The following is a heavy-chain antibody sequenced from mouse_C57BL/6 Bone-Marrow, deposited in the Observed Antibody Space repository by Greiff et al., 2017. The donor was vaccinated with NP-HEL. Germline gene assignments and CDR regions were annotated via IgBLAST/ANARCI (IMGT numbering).Heavy chain of an antibody. CDR1: GFNIKDDY. V-gene: IGHV14-4*01. Sequence: VQLKQSGAELVRPGASVKLSCTASGFNIKDDYMHWVKQRPEQGLEWIGWIDPENGDTEYASKFQGKATITADTSSNTAYLQLSSLTSEDTAVYYCTSHYYGSSWNWGQGTTLTVSS. D-gene: IGHD1-1*01. CDR3: TSHYYGSSWN. CDR2: IDPENGDT. J-gene: IGHJ2*01.